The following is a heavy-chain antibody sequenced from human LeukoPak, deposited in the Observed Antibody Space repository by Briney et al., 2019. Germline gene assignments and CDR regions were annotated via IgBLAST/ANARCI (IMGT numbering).Heavy chain of an antibody. V-gene: IGHV3-7*01. J-gene: IGHJ4*02. Sequence: PGGCLRLSCVASGFTIDRTTMSWVRQAPGKGLEWVANMKEDGSDIYYVDSVRGRFTISRDNAKKSVYLQMNSLRAEDTGVYYCARGGRSYFDFWGQGSLVTVSS. D-gene: IGHD3-10*01. CDR1: GFTIDRTT. CDR2: MKEDGSDI. CDR3: ARGGRSYFDF.